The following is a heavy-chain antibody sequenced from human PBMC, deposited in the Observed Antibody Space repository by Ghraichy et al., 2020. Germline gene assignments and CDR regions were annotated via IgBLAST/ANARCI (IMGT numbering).Heavy chain of an antibody. V-gene: IGHV4-34*01. CDR1: GGSFSGYY. J-gene: IGHJ5*02. CDR2: INHSGST. Sequence: ETLSLTCAVYGGSFSGYYWSWIRQPPGKGLEWIGEINHSGSTNYNPSLKSRVTISVDTSKNQFSLKLSSVTAADTAVYYCARAYSSSYNWFDPWGQGTLVTVSS. CDR3: ARAYSSSYNWFDP. D-gene: IGHD6-6*01.